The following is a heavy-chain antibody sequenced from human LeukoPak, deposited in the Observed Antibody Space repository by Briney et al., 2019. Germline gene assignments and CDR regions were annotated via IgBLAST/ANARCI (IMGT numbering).Heavy chain of an antibody. J-gene: IGHJ4*02. D-gene: IGHD1-26*01. Sequence: PSETLSLTCTVSGGSISSSSYYRGWIRQPPGKGLEWIGSIYYSGSTYYNPSLKSRVTISVDTSKNQFSLKLSSVTAADTAVYYCARQYSGSYPYYFDYWGQGTLVTVSS. CDR3: ARQYSGSYPYYFDY. CDR1: GGSISSSSYY. CDR2: IYYSGST. V-gene: IGHV4-39*01.